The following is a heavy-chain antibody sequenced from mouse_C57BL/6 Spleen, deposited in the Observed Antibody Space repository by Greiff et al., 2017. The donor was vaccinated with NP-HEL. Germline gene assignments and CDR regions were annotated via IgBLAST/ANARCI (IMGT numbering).Heavy chain of an antibody. J-gene: IGHJ2*01. CDR2: IHPNSGST. CDR1: GYTFTSYW. CDR3: ARPPVLLYYFDD. Sequence: VQLQQPGAELVKPGASVKLSCKASGYTFTSYWMHWVKQRPGQGLEWIGMIHPNSGSTTSNEKFTVKATLTVDKASSPAYMHLRSLTSDDSAVYYCARPPVLLYYFDDWGQGTTVTVSS. V-gene: IGHV1-64*01. D-gene: IGHD1-1*01.